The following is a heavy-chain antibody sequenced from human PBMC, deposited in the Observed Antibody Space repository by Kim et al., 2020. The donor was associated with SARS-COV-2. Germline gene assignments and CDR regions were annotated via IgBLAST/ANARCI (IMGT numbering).Heavy chain of an antibody. J-gene: IGHJ6*02. CDR3: TSSGGFLEWLFSDPGGYYYYYGMDV. CDR1: GFTFGDYA. V-gene: IGHV3-49*03. D-gene: IGHD3-3*01. Sequence: GGSLRLSCTASGFTFGDYAMSWFRQAPGKGLEWVGFIRSKAYGGTTEYAASVKGRFTISRDDSKSIAYLQMNSLKTEDTAVYYCTSSGGFLEWLFSDPGGYYYYYGMDVWGQGTTVTVSS. CDR2: IRSKAYGGTT.